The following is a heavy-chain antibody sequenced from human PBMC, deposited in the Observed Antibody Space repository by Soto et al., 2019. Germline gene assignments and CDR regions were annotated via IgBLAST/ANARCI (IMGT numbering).Heavy chain of an antibody. V-gene: IGHV1-8*01. D-gene: IGHD3-22*01. CDR1: VYPVTGYD. CDR3: ARGPDMIVVVIPTDAFDI. CDR2: MNPNSGNT. J-gene: IGHJ3*02. Sequence: SVKTACKSPVYPVTGYDINWVRQATGQGLEWMGWMNPNSGNTGYAQKFQGRVTMTRNTSISTAYMELSSLRSEDTAVYYCARGPDMIVVVIPTDAFDIWGQGTMVTVPS.